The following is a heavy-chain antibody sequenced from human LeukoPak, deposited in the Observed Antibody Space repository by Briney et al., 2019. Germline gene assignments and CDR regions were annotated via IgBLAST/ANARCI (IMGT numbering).Heavy chain of an antibody. V-gene: IGHV1-69*13. J-gene: IGHJ2*01. Sequence: ASVKVSCKASGGTLSSYAISWVRQAPGQGLEWMGGIIPIFGTANYAQKFQGRVTITAGESTSTAYMELSSLRSEDTAVYYCARAPLHPSLNFDLWGRGTLVTVSS. CDR2: IIPIFGTA. CDR1: GGTLSSYA. CDR3: ARAPLHPSLNFDL.